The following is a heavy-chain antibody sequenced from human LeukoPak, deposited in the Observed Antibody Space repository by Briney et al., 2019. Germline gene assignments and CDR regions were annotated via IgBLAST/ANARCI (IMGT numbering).Heavy chain of an antibody. CDR2: IYYSGST. J-gene: IGHJ2*01. D-gene: IGHD3-10*01. V-gene: IGHV4-59*08. CDR3: ARRSSGGLSGSQYWYFDL. Sequence: SETLSLTCTVSGGSISSYYWNWIRQPPGRALEWLGYIYYSGSTNYNPSLKSRLTISVDTSKNQFSLKLSSVTAADTAVYYCARRSSGGLSGSQYWYFDLWGRGTLVTVSS. CDR1: GGSISSYY.